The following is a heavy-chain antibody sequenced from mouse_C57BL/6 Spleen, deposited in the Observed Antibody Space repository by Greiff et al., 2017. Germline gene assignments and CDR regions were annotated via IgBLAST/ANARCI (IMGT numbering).Heavy chain of an antibody. V-gene: IGHV3-6*01. D-gene: IGHD2-4*01. CDR1: GYPITSGYY. Sequence: VQLKESGPGLVKPSQSLSLTCSVTGYPITSGYYWNWIRQFPGNKLEWMGYISYDGSNNYNPSLKNRISITRDPSKNQFFLKMNSVTTEDTATYYGARYDDDGRRSDYFDYWGQGTTLTVSS. CDR2: ISYDGSN. J-gene: IGHJ2*01. CDR3: ARYDDDGRRSDYFDY.